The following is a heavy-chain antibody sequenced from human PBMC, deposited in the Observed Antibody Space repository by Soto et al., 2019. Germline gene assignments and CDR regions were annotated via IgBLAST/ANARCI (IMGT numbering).Heavy chain of an antibody. Sequence: GGSLRLSCAASGFTFSSYAMSWVRQAPGKGLEWVSAISGSGGSTYYADSVKGRFTISRDNSKDTLYLQMNSLRAEDTAVYYCAKDSRDIVVVQAATSRFDPWGQGTLVTVSS. CDR1: GFTFSSYA. CDR2: ISGSGGST. J-gene: IGHJ5*02. V-gene: IGHV3-23*01. CDR3: AKDSRDIVVVQAATSRFDP. D-gene: IGHD2-2*01.